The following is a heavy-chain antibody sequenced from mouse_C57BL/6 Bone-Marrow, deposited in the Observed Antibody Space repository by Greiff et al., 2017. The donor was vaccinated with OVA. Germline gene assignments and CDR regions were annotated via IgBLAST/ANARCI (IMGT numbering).Heavy chain of an antibody. CDR1: GYTFTDYN. J-gene: IGHJ1*03. CDR3: ATITTVVDWYFDV. Sequence: EVKLMESGPELVKPGASVKIPCKASGYTFTDYNMDWVKQSHGKSLEWIGDINPNNGGTIYNQKFKGKATLTVDKSSSTAYMELRSLTSEDTAVYYCATITTVVDWYFDVWGTGTTVTVSS. V-gene: IGHV1-18*01. CDR2: INPNNGGT. D-gene: IGHD1-1*01.